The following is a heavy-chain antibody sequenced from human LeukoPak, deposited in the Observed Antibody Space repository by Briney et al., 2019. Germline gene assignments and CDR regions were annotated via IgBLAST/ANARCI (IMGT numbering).Heavy chain of an antibody. V-gene: IGHV1-8*01. J-gene: IGHJ4*02. CDR1: GFTFTSYD. CDR3: AKDHGGATSFDY. D-gene: IGHD1-26*01. Sequence: ASVKVSCKASGFTFTSYDINWVRQAPGQGLEWMGWMNPNSGNTRYAQKVQGRITMTRDTSISTAYMELSSLRSEDTAVYYCAKDHGGATSFDYWGQGTLVTVSS. CDR2: MNPNSGNT.